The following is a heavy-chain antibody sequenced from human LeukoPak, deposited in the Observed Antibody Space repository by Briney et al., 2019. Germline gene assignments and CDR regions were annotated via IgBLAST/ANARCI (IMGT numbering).Heavy chain of an antibody. Sequence: ASVKVSCKASGYTFTGYYMHWVRQAPGQGLEWMGWIDPNSGGTNYAQQFQGRVTMTRDTSISTAYMALSRLRSDDTAVYYCARIVGAAAGTFAFDIWGQGTMVTVSS. D-gene: IGHD6-13*01. V-gene: IGHV1-2*02. CDR3: ARIVGAAAGTFAFDI. J-gene: IGHJ3*02. CDR1: GYTFTGYY. CDR2: IDPNSGGT.